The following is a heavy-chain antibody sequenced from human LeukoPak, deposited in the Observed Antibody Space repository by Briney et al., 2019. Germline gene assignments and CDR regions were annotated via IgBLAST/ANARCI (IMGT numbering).Heavy chain of an antibody. CDR2: ISGSGGST. CDR3: AKALDYDFWAFDI. D-gene: IGHD3-3*01. J-gene: IGHJ3*02. V-gene: IGHV3-23*01. Sequence: PGGSLRLSCAAAGFTFSSYAVSWVRQAPGKGLEWVSAISGSGGSTYYADSVKGRFTISRDNSKNTLYLQMNSLRAEDTAVYYCAKALDYDFWAFDIWGQGTMVTVSS. CDR1: GFTFSSYA.